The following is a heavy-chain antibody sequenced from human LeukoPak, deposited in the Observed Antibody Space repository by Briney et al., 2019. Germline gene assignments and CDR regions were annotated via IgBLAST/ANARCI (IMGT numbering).Heavy chain of an antibody. J-gene: IGHJ5*02. CDR3: ARASNPWLQLT. CDR1: GFTFSNYW. CDR2: IKQDGSVN. D-gene: IGHD5-24*01. Sequence: GGSLRLSCAASGFTFSNYWMIWVRQAPGKGLEWVGNIKQDGSVNRYADSVRGRFTISRDNAQTSLYLQMNSLRAEDTAVYYCARASNPWLQLTWGQGALVTVSS. V-gene: IGHV3-7*05.